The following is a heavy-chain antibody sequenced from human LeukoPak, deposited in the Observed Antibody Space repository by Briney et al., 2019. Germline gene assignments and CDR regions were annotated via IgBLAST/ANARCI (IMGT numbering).Heavy chain of an antibody. V-gene: IGHV3-30-3*01. CDR2: ITSDVDKK. CDR1: GFSFSNYY. Sequence: GGSLRLSCKASGFSFSNYYMNWVRQAPGKGLEWVAVITSDVDKKYYSDSVKGRFTISRDNSKNTLYLQMNSLRPEDTAVYYCARGLDSSANYGLLHWGRGALVTVSS. J-gene: IGHJ4*02. D-gene: IGHD4/OR15-4a*01. CDR3: ARGLDSSANYGLLH.